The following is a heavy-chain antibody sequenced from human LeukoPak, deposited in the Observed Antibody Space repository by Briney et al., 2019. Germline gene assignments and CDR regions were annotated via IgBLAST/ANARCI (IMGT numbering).Heavy chain of an antibody. D-gene: IGHD4-11*01. CDR3: ARDRPPVTNYDY. Sequence: ASVEVSCKASGYTFTGYYMHWVRQAPGQGLEWTGRINPNSGGTNYAQKFQGRVTMTRDTSISTAYMELSRLRSDDTAVYYCARDRPPVTNYDYWGQGTLVTVSS. CDR1: GYTFTGYY. CDR2: INPNSGGT. J-gene: IGHJ4*02. V-gene: IGHV1-2*06.